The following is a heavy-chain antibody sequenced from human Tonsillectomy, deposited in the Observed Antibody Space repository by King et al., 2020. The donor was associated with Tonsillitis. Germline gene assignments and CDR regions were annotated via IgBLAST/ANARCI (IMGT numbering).Heavy chain of an antibody. CDR1: RGTFSSYA. Sequence: VQLVESGAEVKKPGSSVKVSCKASRGTFSSYAISWVRQAPGQGLEWMGGIIPMFGTPNYAQKFQGRVTITADESTSTTYMELSSLRSEDTAVYYCAAVLRFLEWAPPFDYWGQGTLVTVSS. D-gene: IGHD3-3*01. J-gene: IGHJ4*02. CDR2: IIPMFGTP. CDR3: AAVLRFLEWAPPFDY. V-gene: IGHV1-69*01.